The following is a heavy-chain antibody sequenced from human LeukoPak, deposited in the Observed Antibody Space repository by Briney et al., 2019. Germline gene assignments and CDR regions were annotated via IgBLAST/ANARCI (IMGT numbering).Heavy chain of an antibody. Sequence: PSETLSLTCTVSGGSISSGGYCWSWVRQHPGKGLEWIGYIYYSGSTDYTPSLKSRVTISVDTSKNPCSLKLSSVTAADTAVYYCARDGSSSWYIDVGWFDPWGQGTLVTVSS. CDR3: ARDGSSSWYIDVGWFDP. CDR2: IYYSGST. J-gene: IGHJ5*02. CDR1: GGSISSGGYC. V-gene: IGHV4-31*03. D-gene: IGHD6-13*01.